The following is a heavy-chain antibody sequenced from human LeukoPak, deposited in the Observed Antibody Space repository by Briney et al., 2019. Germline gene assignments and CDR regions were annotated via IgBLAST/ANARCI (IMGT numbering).Heavy chain of an antibody. CDR3: ARDSIVVVPAAYYYYGMDV. J-gene: IGHJ6*02. Sequence: GGSLRLSCAASGFTFSSYAMSWVRQAPGKGLEWVSVIYSGGSTYYADSVKGRFTISRDNSKNTLYLQMNSLRAEDTAVYYCARDSIVVVPAAYYYYGMDVWGQGTTVTVSS. CDR1: GFTFSSYA. CDR2: IYSGGST. V-gene: IGHV3-53*01. D-gene: IGHD2-2*01.